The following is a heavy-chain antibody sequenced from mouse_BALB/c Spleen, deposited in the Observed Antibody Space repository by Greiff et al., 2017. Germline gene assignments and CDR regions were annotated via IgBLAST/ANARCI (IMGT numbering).Heavy chain of an antibody. CDR1: GYTFTDYN. Sequence: EVQLQQSGPELVKPGASVKISCKASGYTFTDYNMHWVKQSHGKSLEWIGYIYPYNGGTGYNQKFKSKATLTVDNSSSTAYMELRSLTSEDSAVYYCARVEGGLAYWGQGTLVTVSA. CDR2: IYPYNGGT. V-gene: IGHV1S29*02. J-gene: IGHJ3*01. CDR3: ARVEGGLAY.